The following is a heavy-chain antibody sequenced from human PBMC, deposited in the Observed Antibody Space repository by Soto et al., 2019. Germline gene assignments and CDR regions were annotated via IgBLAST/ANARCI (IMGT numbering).Heavy chain of an antibody. J-gene: IGHJ4*02. CDR3: ARARWPHTFDF. D-gene: IGHD2-15*01. CDR1: GFTFSTYW. V-gene: IGHV3-74*01. CDR2: INTDASST. Sequence: EVQLVESGGGLVQPGGSLRLSCAASGFTFSTYWMHWVRQVPGEGLVWVSRINTDASSTSYADSVKGRFTISRDNAKNTLYLQMNSLRVEDTAVYYCARARWPHTFDFWGQGTLVTVSS.